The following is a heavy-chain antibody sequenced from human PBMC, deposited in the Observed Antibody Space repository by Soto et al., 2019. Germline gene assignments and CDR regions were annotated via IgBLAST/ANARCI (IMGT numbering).Heavy chain of an antibody. V-gene: IGHV3-23*01. CDR2: LSSGGSNT. J-gene: IGHJ4*02. CDR3: VRHNGTPETGHHFDY. Sequence: GGSLRLSCEGSGFTFSNYGMAWVRHVLGKGLEWVSTLSSGGSNTHYADSVRGRFTISRDNSKNTVFLQVNSLGVEDTAVYYCVRHNGTPETGHHFDYWGQGNQVNVSS. CDR1: GFTFSNYG. D-gene: IGHD3-9*01.